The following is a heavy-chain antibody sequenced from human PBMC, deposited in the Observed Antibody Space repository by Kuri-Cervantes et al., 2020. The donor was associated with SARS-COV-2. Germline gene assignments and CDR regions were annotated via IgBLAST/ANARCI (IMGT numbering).Heavy chain of an antibody. CDR2: IKNKIDGGTT. V-gene: IGHV3-15*01. Sequence: GESLKISCAASGFTFSNAWMSWVRQAPGKGLEWVGRIKNKIDGGTTDYAAPVKGRFTISRDDSKNTLYLQMSSLKTEDTAVYYCTTARLLDIRTFDYWGQGTLVTVSS. CDR3: TTARLLDIRTFDY. CDR1: GFTFSNAW. J-gene: IGHJ4*02. D-gene: IGHD2-2*03.